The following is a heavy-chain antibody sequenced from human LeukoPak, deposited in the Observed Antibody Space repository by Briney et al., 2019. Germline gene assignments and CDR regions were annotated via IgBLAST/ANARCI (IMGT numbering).Heavy chain of an antibody. D-gene: IGHD3-9*01. CDR1: GGSISSYY. Sequence: KPSETLSLTCTVSGGSISSYYWSWIRQPPGKGLEWIGYIYYSGSTNYNPSLKSRVTISVDTSKNQFSLKLSSVTAADTAVYYCAREFFYYDILTGLQSYYMDVWGKGTTVTISS. CDR2: IYYSGST. J-gene: IGHJ6*03. CDR3: AREFFYYDILTGLQSYYMDV. V-gene: IGHV4-59*12.